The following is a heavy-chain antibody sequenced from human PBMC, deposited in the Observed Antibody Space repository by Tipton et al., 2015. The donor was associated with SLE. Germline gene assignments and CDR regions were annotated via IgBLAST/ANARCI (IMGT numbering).Heavy chain of an antibody. D-gene: IGHD2-15*01. Sequence: TLSLTCTVSGGSISSRNYYWGWIRQPPGKGLEWIGSASYSGSTYYNPSLKSRLTISVDTSKNHFSLKLTSVTAADTAVYYCARGAAHLADWGQGTLVTVSS. CDR3: ARGAAHLAD. J-gene: IGHJ4*02. CDR2: ASYSGST. CDR1: GGSISSRNYY. V-gene: IGHV4-39*02.